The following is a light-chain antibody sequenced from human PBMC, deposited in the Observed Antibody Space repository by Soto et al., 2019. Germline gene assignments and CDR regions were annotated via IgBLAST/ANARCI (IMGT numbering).Light chain of an antibody. CDR3: HQRSNWPLT. CDR2: DAS. J-gene: IGKJ4*01. V-gene: IGKV3D-11*01. CDR1: QGVSSY. Sequence: EIVLTQSPATLSLSPGERATLSCRASQGVSSYLAWYQQKPGQAPRLLIYDASNRATGIPARFSGSGPGTDFTLTISSLEPEDFAVYYCHQRSNWPLTFGGGTKLEIK.